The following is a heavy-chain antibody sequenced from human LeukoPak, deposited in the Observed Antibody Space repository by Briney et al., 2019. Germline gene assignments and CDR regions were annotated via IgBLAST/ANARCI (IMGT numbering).Heavy chain of an antibody. Sequence: GGSLRLSCAASGFTVRSNYVSWVRQAPGKGLEWVSVIYSGGSTYYADSVKGRFTISRDNSKNTLYLQMNSLRAEDTAVYYCASTYYYDSSGSRLVDYWGQGTLVTVSS. D-gene: IGHD3-22*01. CDR1: GFTVRSNY. J-gene: IGHJ4*02. CDR3: ASTYYYDSSGSRLVDY. V-gene: IGHV3-53*01. CDR2: IYSGGST.